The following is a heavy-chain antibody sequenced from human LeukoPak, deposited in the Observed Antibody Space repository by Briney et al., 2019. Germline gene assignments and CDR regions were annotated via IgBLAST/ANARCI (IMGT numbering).Heavy chain of an antibody. V-gene: IGHV3-20*04. CDR2: INWNGGST. J-gene: IGHJ4*02. CDR1: GFTFDDYG. CDR3: AKKLSGYYYGLLDY. D-gene: IGHD3-22*01. Sequence: GGSLRLSCAASGFTFDDYGMSWVRQAPGKGLEWVSGINWNGGSTGYADSVKGRFTISRDNAKNSLYLQMNSLRAEDTAVYYCAKKLSGYYYGLLDYWGQGTLVTVSS.